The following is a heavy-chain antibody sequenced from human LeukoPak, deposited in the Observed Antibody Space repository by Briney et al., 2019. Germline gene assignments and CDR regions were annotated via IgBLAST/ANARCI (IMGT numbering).Heavy chain of an antibody. D-gene: IGHD1-26*01. CDR3: ARDEVGAPPIDY. Sequence: GGSLRLSCEASGFDFSSHWMHWVRQAPGKGLVWISNTRGDGSLLGYADSVKGRFTVSRDNAKNTLFLHMTSLRVEDTAVYYCARDEVGAPPIDYWGQGALVTVSS. V-gene: IGHV3-74*01. J-gene: IGHJ4*02. CDR2: TRGDGSLL. CDR1: GFDFSSHW.